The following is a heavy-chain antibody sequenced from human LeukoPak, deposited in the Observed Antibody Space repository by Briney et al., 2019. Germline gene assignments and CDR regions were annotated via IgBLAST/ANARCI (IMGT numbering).Heavy chain of an antibody. V-gene: IGHV4-34*01. CDR3: ARDLYCSSTSCYRRFDP. J-gene: IGHJ5*02. CDR1: GGSFSGYY. CDR2: INHSGST. D-gene: IGHD2-2*01. Sequence: PSETLSLTCAVYGGSFSGYYWSWIRQPPGKGLEWIGEINHSGSTNYNPSLKSRVTISVDTSKNQFSLKLSSVTAADTAVHYCARDLYCSSTSCYRRFDPWGQGTLVTVSS.